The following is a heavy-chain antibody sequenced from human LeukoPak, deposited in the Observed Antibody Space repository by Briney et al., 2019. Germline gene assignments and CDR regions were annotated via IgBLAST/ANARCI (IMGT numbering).Heavy chain of an antibody. J-gene: IGHJ4*02. D-gene: IGHD1-20*01. CDR1: GFTFSNYM. Sequence: GGSLRLSCAASGFTFSNYMMHWVRQAPGKGLVWVSRIKSDGITITYADSVKGRFTISRDNAKNTLYLQMNSLRAEDTAVYYCLRDLNWSLDQWGRGTLVTVSS. V-gene: IGHV3-74*01. CDR2: IKSDGITI. CDR3: LRDLNWSLDQ.